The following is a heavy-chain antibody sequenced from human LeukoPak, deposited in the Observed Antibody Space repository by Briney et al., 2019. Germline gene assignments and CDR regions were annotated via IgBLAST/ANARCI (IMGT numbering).Heavy chain of an antibody. V-gene: IGHV4-34*01. J-gene: IGHJ4*02. CDR2: INHRGST. Sequence: PSETLSLTCAVYGGSFSGYYWSWIRQPPGKGLEWIGEINHRGSTNYNPSLKSRVTISVDTSKNQFFLKLSSVTAADTAVYYCARGSGPYYWGQGTLVTVSS. CDR1: GGSFSGYY. CDR3: ARGSGPYY. D-gene: IGHD6-25*01.